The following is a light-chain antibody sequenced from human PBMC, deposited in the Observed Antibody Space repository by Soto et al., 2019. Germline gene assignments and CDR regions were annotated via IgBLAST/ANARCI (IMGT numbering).Light chain of an antibody. CDR1: QDISNY. CDR3: QQSYITPVT. J-gene: IGKJ5*01. Sequence: DIQITQSPSSLSASVGDRVTITCQASQDISNYLNWYQQKPGKAPKLLIYAASSLESGVPSRFSGSGSGTGFTLTISSLQPEDFATYHCQQSYITPVTFGQGTRLEIK. CDR2: AAS. V-gene: IGKV1-39*01.